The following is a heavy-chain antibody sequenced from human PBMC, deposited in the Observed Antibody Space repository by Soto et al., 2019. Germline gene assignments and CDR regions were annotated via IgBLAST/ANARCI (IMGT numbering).Heavy chain of an antibody. CDR2: ISSSSTI. CDR3: VRDSPIGSTFSGYDGIDY. CDR1: GFTFSSYS. V-gene: IGHV3-48*01. D-gene: IGHD5-12*01. J-gene: IGHJ4*02. Sequence: GGSLRLSCAASGFTFSSYSMNWVRQAPGKGLEWVSYISSSSTIYYADSVKGRFTISRDNAKNSLYLQMNRLRSEDTAVYYCVRDSPIGSTFSGYDGIDYWGQGTLVTVSS.